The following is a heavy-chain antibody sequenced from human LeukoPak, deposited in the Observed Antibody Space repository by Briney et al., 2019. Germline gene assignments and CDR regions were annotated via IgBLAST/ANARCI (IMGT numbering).Heavy chain of an antibody. CDR1: GGSISSYY. J-gene: IGHJ4*02. Sequence: SETLSLTCTVSGGSISSYYWSWIRQPPGKGLEWIGYIYYSGSTNYNPSLKSRVTISVDTSKNQFSLKLSSVTAADTAVYYCARPNYYGSGSYSYWGQGTLVTVSS. V-gene: IGHV4-59*12. CDR2: IYYSGST. D-gene: IGHD3-10*01. CDR3: ARPNYYGSGSYSY.